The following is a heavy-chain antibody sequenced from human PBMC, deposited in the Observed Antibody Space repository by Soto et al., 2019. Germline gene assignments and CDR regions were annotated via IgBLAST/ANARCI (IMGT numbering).Heavy chain of an antibody. CDR1: GFTFSNAW. J-gene: IGHJ4*02. CDR3: TTGTTTIIRVDY. D-gene: IGHD3-10*01. CDR2: IKSKTDGGTT. V-gene: IGHV3-15*01. Sequence: EVQLVESGGGLVKPGGSLRLSCTASGFTFSNAWMSWVSQAPGKGLEWVGRIKSKTDGGTTDYAAPVKGRFSISRDDSKTTLFLQMNSLKTEDTAVYYCTTGTTTIIRVDYWGQGTLVTVSS.